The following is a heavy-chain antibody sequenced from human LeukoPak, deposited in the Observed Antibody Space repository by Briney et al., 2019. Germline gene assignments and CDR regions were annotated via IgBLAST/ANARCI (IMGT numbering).Heavy chain of an antibody. CDR2: IWHDGSNK. J-gene: IGHJ4*02. CDR1: GFTFSNFG. V-gene: IGHV3-33*01. D-gene: IGHD2-2*01. CDR3: ATPGLLGYCSSAICAPPGY. Sequence: GGSLRLSCAASGFTFSNFGMHWVRQAPGKGLEWVAVIWHDGSNKYFGDSVKGRFTISRDNSKNTLYLQMNSLRAEDTAVYYCATPGLLGYCSSAICAPPGYWGQGTLVTVSS.